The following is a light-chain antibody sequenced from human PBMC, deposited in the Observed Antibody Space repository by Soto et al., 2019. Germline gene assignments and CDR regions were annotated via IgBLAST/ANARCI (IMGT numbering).Light chain of an antibody. CDR1: SSDVGAYNY. V-gene: IGLV2-14*01. CDR3: SSYTNSDTLV. CDR2: EVS. J-gene: IGLJ3*02. Sequence: QSALTQPASVSGSPGQPITISCTGTSSDVGAYNYVSWYQQHPGKVPKLMISEVSNRPSGVSNRFSASKSGNTASLTISGLQAEDEADYYCSSYTNSDTLVFGGGTKLTVL.